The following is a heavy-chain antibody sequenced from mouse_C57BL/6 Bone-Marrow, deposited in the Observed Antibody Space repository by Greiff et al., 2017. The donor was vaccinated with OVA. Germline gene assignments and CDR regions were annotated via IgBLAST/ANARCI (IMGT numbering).Heavy chain of an antibody. CDR1: GYTFTSYW. D-gene: IGHD1-1*01. J-gene: IGHJ4*01. V-gene: IGHV1-64*01. CDR2: IHPNSGST. CDR3: ARPLLLLRYPMDY. Sequence: QVQLQQPGAELVKPGASVKLSCKASGYTFTSYWMHWVKQRPGQGLEWIGMIHPNSGSTNYNEKFKSKATLTVDKSSSTAYMQLSSLTSEDSAVYDCARPLLLLRYPMDYWGQGTSVTVSS.